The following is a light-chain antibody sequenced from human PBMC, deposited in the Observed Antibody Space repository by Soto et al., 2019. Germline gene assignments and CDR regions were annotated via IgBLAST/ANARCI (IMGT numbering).Light chain of an antibody. J-gene: IGKJ1*01. Sequence: DIQMTQSPSTLSASVGDRVTITCRASQSISSWLAWYQQKPGKAPKLLIYKASSLESGVPSRFSGSGSGTEFTLTISSLQADDFATYCCQQYNSYSRTFGQGTKVEIK. CDR3: QQYNSYSRT. CDR2: KAS. V-gene: IGKV1-5*03. CDR1: QSISSW.